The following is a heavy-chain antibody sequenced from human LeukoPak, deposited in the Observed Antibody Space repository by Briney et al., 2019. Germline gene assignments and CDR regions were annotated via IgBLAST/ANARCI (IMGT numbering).Heavy chain of an antibody. CDR2: IKSKTDGGTT. CDR1: GFTFSNAW. CDR3: TTGAYYDILTGYYLYYYGMDV. J-gene: IGHJ6*02. V-gene: IGHV3-15*01. Sequence: GGSLRLSCAASGFTFSNAWMSWVRQAPGKGLEWVGRIKSKTDGGTTDYAAPMKGRFTISRDDSKNTLYLQMNSLKTEDTAVYYCTTGAYYDILTGYYLYYYGMDVWGQGTTVTVSS. D-gene: IGHD3-9*01.